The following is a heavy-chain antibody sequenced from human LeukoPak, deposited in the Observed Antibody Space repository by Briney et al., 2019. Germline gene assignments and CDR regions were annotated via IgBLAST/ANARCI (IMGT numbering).Heavy chain of an antibody. D-gene: IGHD3-10*01. Sequence: TGGSLRLSCAAPGFTFSNYAIHWGRQAPGKGLEWVAFISDDGSRQHYADSVKGRFAISRDNAKNTLNLQMNSLRAEDTAVYYCVKDRTGTYTLDYWGQGTLVTVSS. J-gene: IGHJ4*02. CDR2: ISDDGSRQ. CDR1: GFTFSNYA. CDR3: VKDRTGTYTLDY. V-gene: IGHV3-30*09.